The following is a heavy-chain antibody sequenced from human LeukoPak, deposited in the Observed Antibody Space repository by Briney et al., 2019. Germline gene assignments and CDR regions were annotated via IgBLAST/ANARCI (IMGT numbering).Heavy chain of an antibody. CDR3: ARWPYDILTGTHGDHYYYGMDI. CDR1: GGSISNYY. V-gene: IGHV4-59*08. CDR2: IYYSGST. D-gene: IGHD3-9*01. J-gene: IGHJ6*02. Sequence: SETLSLTCTVSGGSISNYYWSWIRQPPGKGLEWIGYIYYSGSTNYNPSVKSRVTMSVDTSKNQFSLKLSSVTAADTAVYYCARWPYDILTGTHGDHYYYGMDIWGQGTTVTVSS.